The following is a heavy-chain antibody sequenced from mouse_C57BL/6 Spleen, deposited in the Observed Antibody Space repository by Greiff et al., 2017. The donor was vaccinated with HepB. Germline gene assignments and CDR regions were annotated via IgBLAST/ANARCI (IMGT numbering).Heavy chain of an antibody. CDR2: IYPGSGST. Sequence: VQLQQSGAELVKPGASVKMSCKASGYTFTSYWITWVKQRPGQGLEWIGDIYPGSGSTNYNEKFKSKATLTVDTSSSTAYMQLSSLTSEDSAVYYCARYYYGRGAWFAYWGQGTLVTVSA. D-gene: IGHD1-1*01. V-gene: IGHV1-55*01. CDR1: GYTFTSYW. CDR3: ARYYYGRGAWFAY. J-gene: IGHJ3*01.